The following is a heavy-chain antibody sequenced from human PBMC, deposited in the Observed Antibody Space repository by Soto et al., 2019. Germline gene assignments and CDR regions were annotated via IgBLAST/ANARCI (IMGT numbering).Heavy chain of an antibody. CDR1: GGSISSGGYS. Sequence: TLSLTCAVSGGSISSGGYSWSWIRQPPGKGLEWIGYIYHSGSTYYNPSLKSRVTISVDRSKNQFSLKLSSVTAADTAVYYCARDRLERRELYYYGMDVWGQGTTVTVSS. J-gene: IGHJ6*02. D-gene: IGHD1-1*01. V-gene: IGHV4-30-2*01. CDR2: IYHSGST. CDR3: ARDRLERRELYYYGMDV.